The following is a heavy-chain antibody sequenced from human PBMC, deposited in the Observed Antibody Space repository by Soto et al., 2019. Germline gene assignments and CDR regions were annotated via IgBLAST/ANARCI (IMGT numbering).Heavy chain of an antibody. CDR3: ARCIAVAGTYYYYGMDV. CDR1: RFTFSSYA. V-gene: IGHV3-30-3*01. D-gene: IGHD6-19*01. CDR2: ISYDGSNK. J-gene: IGHJ6*02. Sequence: QVQLVESGGGVVQPGRSLRLSCAASRFTFSSYAMHWVRQAPGKGLEWVAVISYDGSNKYYADSVKGRFTISRDNSKNTLYLQMNSLRAEDTAVYYCARCIAVAGTYYYYGMDVWGQGTTVTVSS.